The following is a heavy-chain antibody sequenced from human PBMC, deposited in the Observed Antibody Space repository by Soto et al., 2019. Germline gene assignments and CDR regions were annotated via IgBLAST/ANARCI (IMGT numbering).Heavy chain of an antibody. CDR3: AAAPSSTVVTPLLGY. CDR2: IVVGSGNT. CDR1: GFTFTSSA. V-gene: IGHV1-58*02. Sequence: ASVKVSCKASGFTFTSSAMQWVRQARGQRLEWIGWIVVGSGNTNYAQKFQERVTITRDMSTSTAYMELSSLRSEDTAVYYCAAAPSSTVVTPLLGYWGQGTLVTVSS. J-gene: IGHJ4*02. D-gene: IGHD4-17*01.